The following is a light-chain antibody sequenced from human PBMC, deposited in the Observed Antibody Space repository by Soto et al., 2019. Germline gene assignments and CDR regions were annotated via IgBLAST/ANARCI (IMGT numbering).Light chain of an antibody. CDR3: VSYTSSTTYV. CDR2: EVS. J-gene: IGLJ1*01. V-gene: IGLV2-14*01. CDR1: SSDISIYTY. Sequence: QSVLTQPASVSGSPGQSITISCTGTSSDISIYTYVSWYQQHPGKAPKLIIYEVSNRPSGISNRFSGAKSGNTASLTISGLQTEDEADYYCVSYTSSTTYVFGTGTKVTVL.